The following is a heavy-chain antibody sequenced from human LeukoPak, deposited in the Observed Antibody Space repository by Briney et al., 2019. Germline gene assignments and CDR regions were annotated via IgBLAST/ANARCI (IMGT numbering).Heavy chain of an antibody. V-gene: IGHV1-2*02. CDR2: INPNSGGT. D-gene: IGHD3-22*01. Sequence: GASVKVSCKASGYTFTDYYKHWVRQAPGQGLEWMGWINPNSGGTNYAQKFQGRVTMARDTSISTAYMELSRLRSDDTAVYYCARVIYYDLFAFDIWGQGTMVTVSS. CDR3: ARVIYYDLFAFDI. J-gene: IGHJ3*02. CDR1: GYTFTDYY.